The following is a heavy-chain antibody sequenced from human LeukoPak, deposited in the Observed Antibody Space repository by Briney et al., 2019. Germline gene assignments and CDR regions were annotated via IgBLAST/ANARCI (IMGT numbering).Heavy chain of an antibody. J-gene: IGHJ6*03. CDR1: GGSISSYY. CDR3: ASGLHSSPSQKAFYYYYYMDV. D-gene: IGHD6-6*01. CDR2: IYTNGST. Sequence: SETLSLTCTVSGGSISSYYWTWIRQPPGKGLEWIGDIYTNGSTNYNPSLKSRVTISVDTSKNQFSLKLSSVTAADTAVYYCASGLHSSPSQKAFYYYYYMDVWGKGTTVTVSS. V-gene: IGHV4-4*09.